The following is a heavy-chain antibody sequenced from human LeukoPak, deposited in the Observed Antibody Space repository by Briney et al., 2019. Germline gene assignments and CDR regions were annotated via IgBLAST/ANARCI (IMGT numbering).Heavy chain of an antibody. CDR2: IYWNDDK. V-gene: IGHV2-5*01. CDR1: GFSLSTSGVG. D-gene: IGHD2-21*01. J-gene: IGHJ5*02. Sequence: SGPTLVNPTQTLTLTCTFSGFSLSTSGVGVGWIRQPPGKALEWLALIYWNDDKRYSPSLKSRLTITKDTSKNQVVLTMTNMDPVDTAIYYCAHNALWWLGGWFDPWCQGTLVTVSS. CDR3: AHNALWWLGGWFDP.